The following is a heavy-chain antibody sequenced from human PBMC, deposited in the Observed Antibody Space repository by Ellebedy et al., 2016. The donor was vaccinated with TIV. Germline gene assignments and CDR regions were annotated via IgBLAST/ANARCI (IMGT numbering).Heavy chain of an antibody. J-gene: IGHJ2*01. Sequence: PGGSLRLSCAASGFTFDDHGMTWVRQAPGKGLEWVSGINWSGRSTGYADSVKGRFTISRDNAKNSLYLQMNSLRDEDTALYHCARRRDTRGWFLDLWGRGTLVTVSA. CDR1: GFTFDDHG. V-gene: IGHV3-20*01. CDR2: INWSGRST. CDR3: ARRRDTRGWFLDL.